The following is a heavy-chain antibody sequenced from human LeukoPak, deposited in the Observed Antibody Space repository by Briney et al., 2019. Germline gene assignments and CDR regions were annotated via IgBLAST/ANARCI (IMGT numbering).Heavy chain of an antibody. V-gene: IGHV3-33*01. J-gene: IGHJ4*02. CDR2: VWYDGTRK. D-gene: IGHD4-17*01. Sequence: GGSLRLSCAASGFPFSEFSLHWVRQAPGKGLEWVAVVWYDGTRKYYADSVKGRFIISKDDSRDTLYLQMSSLRADDTAVYYCARGDGDYGDYYFDYWGQGDLVTVSS. CDR1: GFPFSEFS. CDR3: ARGDGDYGDYYFDY.